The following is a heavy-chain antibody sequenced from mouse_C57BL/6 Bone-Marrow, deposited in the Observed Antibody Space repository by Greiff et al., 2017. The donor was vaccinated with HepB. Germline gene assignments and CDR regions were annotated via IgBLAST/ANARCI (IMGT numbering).Heavy chain of an antibody. CDR2: IWRGGST. V-gene: IGHV2-5*01. Sequence: QVQLKESGPGLVQPSQCLSITCTVSGFSLTSYGVHWVRQSPGKGLEWLGVIWRGGSTDYNAAFMSRLSITKDNSKSQVFFKMNSLQADDTAIYYCAKKGDYGSSYGYFDVWGTGTTVTVSS. CDR1: GFSLTSYG. J-gene: IGHJ1*03. D-gene: IGHD1-1*01. CDR3: AKKGDYGSSYGYFDV.